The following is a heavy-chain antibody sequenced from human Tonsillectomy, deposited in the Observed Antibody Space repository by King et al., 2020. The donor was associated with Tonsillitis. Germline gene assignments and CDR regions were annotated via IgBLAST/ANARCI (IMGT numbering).Heavy chain of an antibody. CDR3: ATQEGGTWGGTMMRNGTSPHYLLD. CDR2: INPSSGDT. V-gene: IGHV1-46*03. CDR1: GYTFTSHY. Sequence: QLVQSGVEVKKPGASVRVSCKASGYTFTSHYMHWVRQAPGQGPEWMGVINPSSGDTSYAQNFQGRISMTRDTSTTTVYMEVTSLRSEDTALYYCATQEGGTWGGTMMRNGTSPHYLLDWGQGGLVIVCS. D-gene: IGHD3-22*01. J-gene: IGHJ4*02.